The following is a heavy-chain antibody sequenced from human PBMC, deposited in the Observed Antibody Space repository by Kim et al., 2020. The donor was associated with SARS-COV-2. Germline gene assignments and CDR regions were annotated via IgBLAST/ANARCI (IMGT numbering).Heavy chain of an antibody. CDR2: IIPIFGTA. CDR1: GGTFSSYA. J-gene: IGHJ2*01. D-gene: IGHD2-21*01. V-gene: IGHV1-69*13. CDR3: ARVRMGDWYFDL. Sequence: SVKVSCKASGGTFSSYAISWVRQAPGQGLEWMGGIIPIFGTANYAQKFQGRVTITADESTSTAYMELSSLRSEDTAVYYCARVRMGDWYFDLWGRGTLVTVSS.